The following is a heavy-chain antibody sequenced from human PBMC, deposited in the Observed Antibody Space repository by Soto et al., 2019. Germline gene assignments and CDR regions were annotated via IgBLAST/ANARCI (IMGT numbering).Heavy chain of an antibody. J-gene: IGHJ4*02. CDR2: IYYSGST. CDR3: ARITEKRGFFDY. CDR1: GGSMSFYY. Sequence: SETLSLTCTASGGSMSFYYWSWIRQPPGKGLEWIGYIYYSGSTNYNPSLKSRVTISVDTSKNQFSLKLSSLTAADTAVYYCARITEKRGFFDYWGQGILVTVSS. V-gene: IGHV4-59*01.